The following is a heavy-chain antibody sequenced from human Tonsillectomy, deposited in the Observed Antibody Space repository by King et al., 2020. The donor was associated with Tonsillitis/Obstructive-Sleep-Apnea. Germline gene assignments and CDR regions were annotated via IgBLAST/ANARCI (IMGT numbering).Heavy chain of an antibody. CDR1: GYIFTDYY. CDR2: INPNSGGT. D-gene: IGHD3-22*01. J-gene: IGHJ4*02. Sequence: VQLVESGAEVKKPGASVKVSCKASGYIFTDYYLHWMRQAPGQGLEWMGWINPNSGGTKYAQKFQARVTMTRDTSISTAYMELSRLRSDDTAVYYCARAAGGRSGYYYRDYWGQGNLVNVSS. V-gene: IGHV1-2*02. CDR3: ARAAGGRSGYYYRDY.